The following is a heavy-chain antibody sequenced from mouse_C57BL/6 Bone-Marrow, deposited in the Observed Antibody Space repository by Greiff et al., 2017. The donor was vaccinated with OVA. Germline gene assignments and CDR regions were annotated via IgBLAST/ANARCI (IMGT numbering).Heavy chain of an antibody. CDR1: GYSITSGYY. CDR3: ARENWDLAWFAY. J-gene: IGHJ3*01. CDR2: ISYDGSN. V-gene: IGHV3-6*01. D-gene: IGHD4-1*01. Sequence: ESGPGLVKPSQSLSLTCSVTGYSITSGYYWNWLRQFPGNKLEWMGYISYDGSNNYNPALKNRISITRDTSKNQFFLKLNAVTTEDTATYYCARENWDLAWFAYWGQGTLVTVSA.